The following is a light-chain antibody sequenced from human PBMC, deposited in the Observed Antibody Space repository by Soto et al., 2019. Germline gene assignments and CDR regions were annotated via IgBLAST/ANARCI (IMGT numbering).Light chain of an antibody. J-gene: IGKJ4*01. CDR3: QQSYSTPLT. V-gene: IGKV3-20*01. CDR2: GAS. Sequence: ETVLTQSPGTLSLSPGERATLSCRASQSVSNNYLAWYQQKPGQAPRLLIYGASSRATGIPDRFSGSGSGTDFTLTISSLQPEDFATYYCQQSYSTPLTFGGGTKVDIK. CDR1: QSVSNNY.